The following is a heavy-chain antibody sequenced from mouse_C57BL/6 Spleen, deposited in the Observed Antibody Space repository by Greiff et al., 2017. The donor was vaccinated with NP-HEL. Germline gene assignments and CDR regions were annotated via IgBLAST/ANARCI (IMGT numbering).Heavy chain of an antibody. V-gene: IGHV5-9-1*02. D-gene: IGHD1-1*01. CDR3: TRGYYGSSWYAMDY. CDR2: ISSGGDYI. J-gene: IGHJ4*01. Sequence: EVKLMESGEGLVKPGGSLKLSCAASGFTFSSYAMSWVRQTPEKRLEWVAYISSGGDYIYYADTVKGRFTISRDNARNTLYLQMSSLKSEDTAMYYCTRGYYGSSWYAMDYWGQGTSVTVSS. CDR1: GFTFSSYA.